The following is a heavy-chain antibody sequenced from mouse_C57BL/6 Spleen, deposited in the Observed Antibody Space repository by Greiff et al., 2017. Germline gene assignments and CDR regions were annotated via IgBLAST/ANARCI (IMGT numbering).Heavy chain of an antibody. CDR3: ARSDGYYYFDY. Sequence: VQLKESGPGLAKPSQPLSLTCSVTGYSITSAYWNWIRKFPGNKLEYMGYISYSGSTYYNPSLKSRISITRDTSKNQYYLQLNSVTTEDTATYYCARSDGYYYFDYWGQGTTLTVSS. CDR2: ISYSGST. D-gene: IGHD2-3*01. V-gene: IGHV3-8*01. J-gene: IGHJ2*01. CDR1: GYSITSAY.